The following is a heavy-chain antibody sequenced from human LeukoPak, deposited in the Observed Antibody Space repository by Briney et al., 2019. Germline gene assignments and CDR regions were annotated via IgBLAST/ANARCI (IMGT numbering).Heavy chain of an antibody. V-gene: IGHV3-74*01. CDR3: ARPSVGFDP. CDR2: ISGDGSST. J-gene: IGHJ5*02. CDR1: GFTFSNYW. Sequence: GGSLRLSCAASGFTFSNYWMHWVRQAPGKGLVWVSRISGDGSSTSYADSVKGRFTISRDNAKNALYLQMNSQRAEDTAVYYCARPSVGFDPWGQGTLVTVSS.